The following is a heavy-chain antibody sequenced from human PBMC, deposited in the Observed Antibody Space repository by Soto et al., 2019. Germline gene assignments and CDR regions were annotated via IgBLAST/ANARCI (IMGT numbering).Heavy chain of an antibody. Sequence: QVQLVESGGGVVQPGRSLRLSCAASGFTFSSYGMHWVRQAPGKGLEWVAVISYDGSKKYYADSVKGRFTISRDNSKNTLYLQMNSLRAEDTAVYYCAKVLWFGELFSYGMDVWGQGTTVTVSS. CDR1: GFTFSSYG. V-gene: IGHV3-30*18. J-gene: IGHJ6*02. D-gene: IGHD3-10*01. CDR3: AKVLWFGELFSYGMDV. CDR2: ISYDGSKK.